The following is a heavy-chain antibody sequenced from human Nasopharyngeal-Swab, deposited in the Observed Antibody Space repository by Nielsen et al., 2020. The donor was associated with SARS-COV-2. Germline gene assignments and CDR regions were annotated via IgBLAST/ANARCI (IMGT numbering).Heavy chain of an antibody. Sequence: GESLKISCAASGFTFSSYGMHWVRQAPGKGLEWVAVIWYDGSNKYYADSVKGRFTISRDNSKNTLYLQMNSLRAEDTAVYYCARAMVRGEHDAFDIWGQGTMVTVS. J-gene: IGHJ3*02. CDR3: ARAMVRGEHDAFDI. CDR2: IWYDGSNK. CDR1: GFTFSSYG. V-gene: IGHV3-33*01. D-gene: IGHD3-10*01.